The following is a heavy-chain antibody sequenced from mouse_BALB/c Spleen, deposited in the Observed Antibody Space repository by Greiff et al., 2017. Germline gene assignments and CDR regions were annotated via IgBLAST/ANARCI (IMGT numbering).Heavy chain of an antibody. J-gene: IGHJ4*01. V-gene: IGHV5-12-1*01. CDR2: ISSGGGST. CDR1: GFAFSSYD. CDR3: ARHYYGNYYYYAMDY. D-gene: IGHD2-1*01. Sequence: EVKVVESGGGLVKPGGSLKLSCAASGFAFSSYDMSWVRQTPEKRLEWVAYISSGGGSTYYPDTVKGRFTISRDNAKNTLYLQMSSLKSEDTAMYYCARHYYGNYYYYAMDYWGQGTSVTVSS.